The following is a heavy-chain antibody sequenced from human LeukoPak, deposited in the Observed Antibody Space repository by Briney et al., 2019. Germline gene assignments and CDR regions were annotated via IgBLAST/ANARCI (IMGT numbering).Heavy chain of an antibody. CDR3: ARGLPSAAVYGMDV. Sequence: GGALRLSSAASGFTFSSYDMHCVRQATGKRLEWGSAIGTAGDTYYPGSVKGRFTISRENANNSLYLQMNSLRAGDTAVYYCARGLPSAAVYGMDVWGQGTTVTVSS. CDR1: GFTFSSYD. V-gene: IGHV3-13*01. CDR2: IGTAGDT. D-gene: IGHD3-16*01. J-gene: IGHJ6*02.